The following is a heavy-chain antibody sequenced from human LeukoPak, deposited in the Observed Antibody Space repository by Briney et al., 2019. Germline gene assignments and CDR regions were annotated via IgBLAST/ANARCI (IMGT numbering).Heavy chain of an antibody. CDR1: GFTFSSYS. CDR2: ISSSSSYI. J-gene: IGHJ5*02. CDR3: ARDHDYSNWFDP. Sequence: PGGSLRLSCAASGFTFSSYSMNWVRQAPGKGLEWVSSISSSSSYIYYADSVKGRFTISRDNAENSLYLQMNSLRAEDTAVYYCARDHDYSNWFDPWGQGTLVTVSS. D-gene: IGHD4-11*01. V-gene: IGHV3-21*01.